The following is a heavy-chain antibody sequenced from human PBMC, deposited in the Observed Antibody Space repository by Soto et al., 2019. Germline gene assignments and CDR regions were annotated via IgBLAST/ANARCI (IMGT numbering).Heavy chain of an antibody. CDR2: IYYSGST. J-gene: IGHJ4*02. Sequence: PSETLSLTCTVPGGSISSYYWSWIRQPPGKGLEWIGYIYYSGSTNYNPSLKSRVTISVDTSKNQFSLKLSSVTAADTAVYYCARTQLPYADFDYWGQGTLVTVSS. V-gene: IGHV4-59*01. CDR1: GGSISSYY. D-gene: IGHD3-10*01. CDR3: ARTQLPYADFDY.